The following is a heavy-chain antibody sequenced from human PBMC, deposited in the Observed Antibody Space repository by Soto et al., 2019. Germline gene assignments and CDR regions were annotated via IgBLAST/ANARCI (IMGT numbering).Heavy chain of an antibody. CDR2: ISSNGGGT. CDR3: AKGGYNYGFLFDC. J-gene: IGHJ4*02. CDR1: AFTFSSHA. D-gene: IGHD5-18*01. Sequence: GGSLRLSCAASAFTFSSHAMHWVRQAPGKGLEYVSAISSNGGGTYYANSVKGRFTISRDNSKNTLYLQMGSLRAEDTAVYYCAKGGYNYGFLFDCWGQGTLVTVSS. V-gene: IGHV3-64*01.